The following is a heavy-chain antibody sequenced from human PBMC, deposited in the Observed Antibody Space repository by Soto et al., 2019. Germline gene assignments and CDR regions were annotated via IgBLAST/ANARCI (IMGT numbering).Heavy chain of an antibody. V-gene: IGHV4-59*01. D-gene: IGHD2-15*01. CDR3: ARVGRYCSGGSCLPLDY. CDR1: GGSISSYY. J-gene: IGHJ4*02. CDR2: IYYSGST. Sequence: QVQLQESGPGLVKPSETLSLTCTVSGGSISSYYWSWIRQPPGKGLEWIGYIYYSGSTNYNPSLKSRVTISVDTSKNQFSLKLSSVTAADTAVYYCARVGRYCSGGSCLPLDYWGQGTLVTVSS.